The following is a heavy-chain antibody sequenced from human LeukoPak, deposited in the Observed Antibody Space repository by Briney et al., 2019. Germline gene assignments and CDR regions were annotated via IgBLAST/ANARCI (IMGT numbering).Heavy chain of an antibody. CDR3: AAEKPGTGTFLDY. Sequence: PGGSLRLSCVASGFTASSDYMSWVRQAPGKGLEWVSVIYSGGGTDYADSVRGRFTISGDKSNNTLYLQMNSLRAEDTAVYFCAAEKPGTGTFLDYWGPGTLVTVSS. CDR1: GFTASSDY. D-gene: IGHD1-1*01. J-gene: IGHJ4*02. CDR2: IYSGGGT. V-gene: IGHV3-53*01.